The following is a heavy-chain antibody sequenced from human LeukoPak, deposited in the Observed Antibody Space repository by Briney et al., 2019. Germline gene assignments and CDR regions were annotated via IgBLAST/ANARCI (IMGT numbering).Heavy chain of an antibody. J-gene: IGHJ4*02. CDR1: GGSISSGGYS. CDR2: IYHSGST. CDR3: ARVTASWYGSFDY. D-gene: IGHD6-13*01. V-gene: IGHV4-30-2*01. Sequence: SQTLSLTCAVSGGSISSGGYSWSWIRQPPGKGLEWIGYIYHSGSTYYNPSLKSRVTISVDRSKNQFSLKLSSVTAADTAVYYCARVTASWYGSFDYWGQGTLVTVSS.